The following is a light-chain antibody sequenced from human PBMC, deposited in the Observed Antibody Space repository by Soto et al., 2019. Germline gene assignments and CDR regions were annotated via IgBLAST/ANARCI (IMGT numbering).Light chain of an antibody. CDR1: QTINRW. CDR2: KAS. CDR3: QQYNSLWT. J-gene: IGKJ1*01. Sequence: DVQMTQAPSTLSASVGDRVTITCRASQTINRWLAWYQQKPGEAPKLLIYKASSLESGVPSRFTGSGSGTEFTLTISSLQPDDFATYYCQQYNSLWTFGQGTKVDIK. V-gene: IGKV1-5*03.